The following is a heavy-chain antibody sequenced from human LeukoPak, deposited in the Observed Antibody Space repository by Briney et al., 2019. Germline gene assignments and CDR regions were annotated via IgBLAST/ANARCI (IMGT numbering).Heavy chain of an antibody. CDR1: GYTFTSYG. D-gene: IGHD6-19*01. CDR3: ARKVGSGWWYNWFDP. J-gene: IGHJ5*02. V-gene: IGHV1-18*01. Sequence: ASVKVSCKASGYTFTSYGISWVRQAPGQGLKWMGWISAYNGNTNYAQKFQGRVTMTTDTSTSTAYMELRSLRSDDTAVYYCARKVGSGWWYNWFDPWGQGTLVTVSS. CDR2: ISAYNGNT.